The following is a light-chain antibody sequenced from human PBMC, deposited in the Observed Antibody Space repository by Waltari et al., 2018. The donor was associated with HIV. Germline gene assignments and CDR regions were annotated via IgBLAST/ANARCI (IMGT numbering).Light chain of an antibody. CDR3: QQYNSDST. J-gene: IGKJ1*01. CDR2: KAS. Sequence: DIQMTQSPSTLSASVGDRVTMTCRASQSISSGLAWYQQKPGKAPKLLIDKASRLESRVPSRFSGSGSGTEFTLTSSSLQPDDFATYYSQQYNSDSTFGQGTKVEIK. CDR1: QSISSG. V-gene: IGKV1-5*03.